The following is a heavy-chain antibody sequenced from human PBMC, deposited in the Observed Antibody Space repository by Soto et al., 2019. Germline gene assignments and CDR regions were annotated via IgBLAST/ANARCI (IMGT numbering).Heavy chain of an antibody. CDR2: IKQDGSEK. Sequence: EVQLVESGGGLVQPGGSLRLSCAASGFTFSMRWMTWVRQAPGKGLEWVAHIKQDGSEKDYVDSVKGRFTISRDNAKNSLYLQMNSLRVEDTALYYCARTFGCDCSGDGCPSRYRQFDQWGQGTLVTVSS. D-gene: IGHD2-21*02. CDR3: ARTFGCDCSGDGCPSRYRQFDQ. CDR1: GFTFSMRW. V-gene: IGHV3-7*05. J-gene: IGHJ4*02.